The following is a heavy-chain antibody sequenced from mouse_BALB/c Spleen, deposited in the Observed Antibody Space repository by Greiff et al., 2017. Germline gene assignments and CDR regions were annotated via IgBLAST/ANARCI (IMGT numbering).Heavy chain of an antibody. Sequence: EVKLMESGGGLVKPGGSLKLSCAASGFTFSDYYMYWVRQTPEKRLEWVATISDGGSYTYYPDSVKGRFTISRDNAKNNLYLQMSSLKSEDTAMYYCARPGSSYYYAMDYWGQGTSVTVSS. D-gene: IGHD1-1*01. J-gene: IGHJ4*01. V-gene: IGHV5-4*02. CDR1: GFTFSDYY. CDR3: ARPGSSYYYAMDY. CDR2: ISDGGSYT.